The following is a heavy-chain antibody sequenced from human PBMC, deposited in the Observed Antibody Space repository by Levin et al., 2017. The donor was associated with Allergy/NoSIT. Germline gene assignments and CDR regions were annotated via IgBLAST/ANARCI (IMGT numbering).Heavy chain of an antibody. J-gene: IGHJ4*02. CDR3: ANSGWYAFVY. V-gene: IGHV3-7*01. CDR2: IKPDGSEK. Sequence: GGSLRLSCAASGFTFSTYYMSWVRQAPGKGLEWVANIKPDGSEKYYVDSVEGRFTVSSDNAKNSLYLQMNSLRAEDTAVYYCANSGWYAFVYWGQGTLVTVSS. CDR1: GFTFSTYY. D-gene: IGHD6-19*01.